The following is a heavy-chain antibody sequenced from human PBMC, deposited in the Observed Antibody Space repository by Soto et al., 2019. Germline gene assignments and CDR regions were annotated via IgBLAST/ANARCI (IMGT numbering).Heavy chain of an antibody. CDR3: ARVGGAPLGAFDI. V-gene: IGHV4-59*01. D-gene: IGHD1-26*01. CDR1: GASINDYY. Sequence: SETLSLTCTVSGASINDYYWSWIRQPPGKGLEWIGYMFYSGTTKYNPSLTSRVTVSVDTSKNQFSLKLSPMTAADTAVYYCARVGGAPLGAFDIWGQGTMVTVSS. CDR2: MFYSGTT. J-gene: IGHJ3*02.